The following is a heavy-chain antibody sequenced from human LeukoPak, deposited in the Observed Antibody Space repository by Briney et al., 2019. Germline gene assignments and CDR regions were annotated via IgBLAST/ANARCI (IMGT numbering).Heavy chain of an antibody. V-gene: IGHV3-48*03. Sequence: GGSLRLSCVGSGFTFSSYEMNWVRRAPGKGLEWVSYISGSGSTIYYAASVKGRFTISRDNAKNSLYLQMNSLRAEDTAIYYCARAFDIWGQGTMVTVSS. CDR2: ISGSGSTI. J-gene: IGHJ3*02. CDR3: ARAFDI. CDR1: GFTFSSYE.